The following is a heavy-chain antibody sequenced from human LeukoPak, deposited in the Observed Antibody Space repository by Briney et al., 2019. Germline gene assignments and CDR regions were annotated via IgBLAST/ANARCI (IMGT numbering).Heavy chain of an antibody. CDR2: IRSKANSYAT. Sequence: GGSLRLSCAASGFTFSGSAMHWVRQASGKGLEWVGRIRSKANSYATAYAASVKGRFTISRDDSKNTAYLQMNSLKTEDTAVYYCTRKIGYDFWSGYSVESSYFDYWGQGTLVTVSS. CDR1: GFTFSGSA. D-gene: IGHD3-3*01. CDR3: TRKIGYDFWSGYSVESSYFDY. J-gene: IGHJ4*02. V-gene: IGHV3-73*01.